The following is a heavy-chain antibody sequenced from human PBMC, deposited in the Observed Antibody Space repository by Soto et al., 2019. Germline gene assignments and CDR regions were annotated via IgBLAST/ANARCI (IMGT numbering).Heavy chain of an antibody. Sequence: GGSLRLSCAASGFTFSNAWMNWVRQAPGKGLEWVGRIKSKTDGGTTDYAAPVKGRFTISRDDSKNTLYLQMNSLKTEDTAVYYCTTEWVMVRGWDHYYYGMDVWGQGTTVTSP. CDR1: GFTFSNAW. V-gene: IGHV3-15*07. CDR3: TTEWVMVRGWDHYYYGMDV. CDR2: IKSKTDGGTT. J-gene: IGHJ6*02. D-gene: IGHD3-10*01.